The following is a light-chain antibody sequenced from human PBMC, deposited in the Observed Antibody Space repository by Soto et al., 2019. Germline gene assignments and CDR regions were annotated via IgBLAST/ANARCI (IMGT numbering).Light chain of an antibody. Sequence: EIVLTQSPGTLSLSPGERATLSCRASQSVTSSYLAWHQQKPGQAPRLLIYGASSRATGIPDRFSGSGSGTDFTLTISRLEPEDFAVYSCQQYVTSPRTFGGGTKVEIK. CDR3: QQYVTSPRT. CDR2: GAS. CDR1: QSVTSSY. V-gene: IGKV3-20*01. J-gene: IGKJ4*01.